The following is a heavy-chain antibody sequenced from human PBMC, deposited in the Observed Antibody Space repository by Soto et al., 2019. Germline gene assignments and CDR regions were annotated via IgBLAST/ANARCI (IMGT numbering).Heavy chain of an antibody. J-gene: IGHJ4*01. CDR1: GYTFVTYG. CDR3: ARSPIWLGELIRNYFDF. CDR2: ISTYNGNT. D-gene: IGHD3-10*01. Sequence: ASVKVSGKTSGYTFVTYGISLLREAPVEGLEWMGWISTYNGNTKFAQKFQGRVTMSTDTSTNTAYMEVRGLESDDTAVYYCARSPIWLGELIRNYFDFWGQGTLVTVSS. V-gene: IGHV1-18*04.